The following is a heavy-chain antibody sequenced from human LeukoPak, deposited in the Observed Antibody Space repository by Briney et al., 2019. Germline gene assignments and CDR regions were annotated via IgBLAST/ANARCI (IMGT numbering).Heavy chain of an antibody. J-gene: IGHJ4*02. CDR1: GFSFTDFD. CDR3: AKPVTGSICDY. D-gene: IGHD6-19*01. V-gene: IGHV3-23*01. Sequence: PGGSLRLSCTASGFSFTDFDMNWVRQAPGQGLEWVSHTTPSGITTHYADSVKGRFTISRDNSKSTLYLQMNSLRAEDTAVYYCAKPVTGSICDYWGRGTLVTVSS. CDR2: TTPSGITT.